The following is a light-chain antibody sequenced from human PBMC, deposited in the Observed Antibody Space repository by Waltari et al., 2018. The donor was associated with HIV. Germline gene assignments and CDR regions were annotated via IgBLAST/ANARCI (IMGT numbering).Light chain of an antibody. V-gene: IGLV2-14*03. Sequence: QSALTQPVSVSGSPGQSITISCSGTSSDVGSSNFVSWYQHHPGKAPKLMLYDVSDRPSGVADRFSGSKSGNTASLTISGLEPEDEAEYYCKSYTNTSSRVVFGGGTKLTVL. J-gene: IGLJ3*02. CDR1: SSDVGSSNF. CDR2: DVS. CDR3: KSYTNTSSRVV.